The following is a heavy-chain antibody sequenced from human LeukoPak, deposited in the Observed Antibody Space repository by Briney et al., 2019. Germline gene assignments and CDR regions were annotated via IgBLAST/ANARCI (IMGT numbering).Heavy chain of an antibody. D-gene: IGHD3-3*01. CDR3: ARVDHPYYDFWSGLGECFDY. CDR1: GYTFTGYY. V-gene: IGHV1-2*02. Sequence: GASVKVSCKASGYTFTGYYMHWVRQAPGQGLEWMGWINPNSGGTNYAQKFQGRVTMTRDTSISTAYMELSRLRSDDTAVYYCARVDHPYYDFWSGLGECFDYWGQGTLVTVSS. CDR2: INPNSGGT. J-gene: IGHJ4*02.